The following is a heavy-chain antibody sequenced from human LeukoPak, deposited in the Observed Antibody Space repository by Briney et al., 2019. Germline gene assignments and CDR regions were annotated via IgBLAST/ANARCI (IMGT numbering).Heavy chain of an antibody. Sequence: GGSLRLSCAASGFTFSSYGMHWVRQAPGKGLEWVAFIRYDGSNKYYADSVKGRFTISRDNSKNTPYLQMNSLRAEDTAVYYCAKDTRGSSGPYYFDYWGQGTLVTVSS. J-gene: IGHJ4*02. CDR3: AKDTRGSSGPYYFDY. CDR2: IRYDGSNK. D-gene: IGHD3-22*01. V-gene: IGHV3-30*02. CDR1: GFTFSSYG.